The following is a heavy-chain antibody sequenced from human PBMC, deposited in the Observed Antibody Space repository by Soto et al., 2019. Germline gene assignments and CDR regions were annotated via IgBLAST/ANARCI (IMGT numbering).Heavy chain of an antibody. CDR1: GYTFTSYG. J-gene: IGHJ4*02. D-gene: IGHD3-22*01. CDR3: AILALPYYYDSSGPRPKY. Sequence: ASVKVSCKASGYTFTSYGISWVRQAPGQGLEWMGWISAYNGSTNYAKKLQGRVTMTTDTPTSTAYMELRSLRSDATAVYYCAILALPYYYDSSGPRPKYWGQGTLVTDSS. V-gene: IGHV1-18*01. CDR2: ISAYNGST.